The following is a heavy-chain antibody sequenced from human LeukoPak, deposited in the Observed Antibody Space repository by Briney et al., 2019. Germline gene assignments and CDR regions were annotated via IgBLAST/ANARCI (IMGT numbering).Heavy chain of an antibody. J-gene: IGHJ4*02. CDR1: GFTFSSHA. Sequence: GGSLRLSCAASGFTFSSHAMSWVRQAPGKGLEWVSAISGSGGSTYYADSVKGRFTISRDNSKNTLYLQMNSLRAEDTAVYYCAKDRDYYDSPADYWGQGTLVTVSS. D-gene: IGHD3-22*01. V-gene: IGHV3-23*01. CDR2: ISGSGGST. CDR3: AKDRDYYDSPADY.